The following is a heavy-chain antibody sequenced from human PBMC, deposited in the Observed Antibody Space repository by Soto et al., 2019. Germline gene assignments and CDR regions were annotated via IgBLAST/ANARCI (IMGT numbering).Heavy chain of an antibody. D-gene: IGHD2-21*02. CDR2: FFYSGNT. CDR3: ARHLARLPPAPAWFGP. V-gene: IGHV4-39*01. CDR1: GDSITNTHY. J-gene: IGHJ5*02. Sequence: SETLSLTCTVSGDSITNTHYWGWIRQPPGKGLEWIGTFFYSGNTYYNPSLSSRVTISVDTSKNQFSLSLSSVTAADTAVYYCARHLARLPPAPAWFGPWGQGTLVTVSS.